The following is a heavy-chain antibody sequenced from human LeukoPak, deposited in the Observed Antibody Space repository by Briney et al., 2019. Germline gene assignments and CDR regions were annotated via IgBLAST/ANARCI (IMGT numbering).Heavy chain of an antibody. CDR2: INHSGST. CDR3: ARVFYCSSTSCPLSFFDY. Sequence: SETLSLTCAVYGGSFSGYYWSWIRQPPGKGLEWIGEINHSGSTNYNPSLKSRVTISVDTSKNQFSLKLSSVTAADTAVYYCARVFYCSSTSCPLSFFDYWGQGTLVTVSS. CDR1: GGSFSGYY. J-gene: IGHJ4*02. D-gene: IGHD2-2*01. V-gene: IGHV4-34*01.